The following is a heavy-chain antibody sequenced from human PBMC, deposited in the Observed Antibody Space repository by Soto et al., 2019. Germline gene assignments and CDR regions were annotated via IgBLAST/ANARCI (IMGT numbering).Heavy chain of an antibody. CDR3: AKSPTFYNYVWGNSTY. V-gene: IGHV3-30*18. D-gene: IGHD3-16*01. CDR1: GFTFSNYG. J-gene: IGHJ4*02. Sequence: QVQLVESGGGVVQAGRSLRLSCAASGFTFSNYGMHWVRQTPGKGLEWVALILYDGSNKYYADSVKGRFTISRDNSKNTLYLQVSSLRAEDTAVYYCAKSPTFYNYVWGNSTYWGQGALVTVSS. CDR2: ILYDGSNK.